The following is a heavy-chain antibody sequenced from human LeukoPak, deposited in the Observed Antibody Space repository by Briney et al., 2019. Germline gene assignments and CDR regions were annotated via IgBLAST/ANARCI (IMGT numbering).Heavy chain of an antibody. Sequence: SETLSLTCSVSGDSIRTYYWSWIRQPPGKGLEWIGEINHSGSTNYNPSLKSRVTISVDTSKNQFSLKLSSVTAADTAVYYCARAPRDYYYYMDVWGKGTTVTVSS. CDR1: GDSIRTYY. CDR3: ARAPRDYYYYMDV. CDR2: INHSGST. J-gene: IGHJ6*03. V-gene: IGHV4-34*01.